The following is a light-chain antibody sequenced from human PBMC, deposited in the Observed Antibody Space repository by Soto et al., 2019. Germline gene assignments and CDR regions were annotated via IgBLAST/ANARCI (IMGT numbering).Light chain of an antibody. Sequence: QSVLTQPRSAPGSPGQSVTISCTGTKNDIGVYDFVSWYQHHPGKAPRLIIYEVVQRPSGVPDRFSGSKSGNTASLNVSGLQAADEADYFCKSYAGSNTYVFGSGTKVTVL. J-gene: IGLJ1*01. CDR2: EVV. CDR1: KNDIGVYDF. CDR3: KSYAGSNTYV. V-gene: IGLV2-8*01.